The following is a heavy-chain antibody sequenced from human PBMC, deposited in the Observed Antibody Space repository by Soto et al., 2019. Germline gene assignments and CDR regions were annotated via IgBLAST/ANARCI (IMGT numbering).Heavy chain of an antibody. D-gene: IGHD1-26*01. V-gene: IGHV3-74*03. Sequence: EVQLVESGGGLVQPGGSLRLSCTASGLTYSTYWMHWVRQAPGKGLVWVARINSDGRTTTYADSVKGGFTISRYNAKKTLYLQMNRLRAEDTAIYYCTTVATGSYFWCEPWGPLTLVTVSS. CDR1: GLTYSTYW. CDR2: INSDGRTT. CDR3: TTVATGSYFWCEP. J-gene: IGHJ5*02.